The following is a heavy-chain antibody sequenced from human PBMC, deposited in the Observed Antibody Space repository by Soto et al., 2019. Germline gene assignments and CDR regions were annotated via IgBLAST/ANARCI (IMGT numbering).Heavy chain of an antibody. Sequence: QGQLVESGGGVVQPGRSLRLSCAASGFTFSSYAMHWVRQAPGKGLEWVAVISYDGSNKYYADSVKGRFTISRDNSKNTLYLQMNSLRAEDTAVYYCARDRGELPYYFDYWGQGTLVTVSS. CDR3: ARDRGELPYYFDY. J-gene: IGHJ4*02. V-gene: IGHV3-30-3*01. CDR1: GFTFSSYA. CDR2: ISYDGSNK. D-gene: IGHD1-26*01.